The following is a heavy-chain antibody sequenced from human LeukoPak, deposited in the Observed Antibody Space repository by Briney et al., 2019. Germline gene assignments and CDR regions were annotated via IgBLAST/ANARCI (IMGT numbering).Heavy chain of an antibody. CDR2: ISYDGSNK. J-gene: IGHJ4*02. CDR3: AKLATTMVRGVIIHFDY. CDR1: GFTFSSYA. V-gene: IGHV3-30-3*02. D-gene: IGHD3-10*01. Sequence: GGSLRLSCAASGFTFSSYAMHWVRQAPGKGLEWVAVISYDGSNKYYADSVKGRFTISRDNSKNTLYLQMNSLRAEDTAVYYCAKLATTMVRGVIIHFDYWGQGTLVTVSS.